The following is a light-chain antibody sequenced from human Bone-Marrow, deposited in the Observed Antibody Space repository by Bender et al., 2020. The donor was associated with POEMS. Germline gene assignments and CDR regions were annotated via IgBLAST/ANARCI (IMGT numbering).Light chain of an antibody. J-gene: IGLJ1*01. CDR2: SNY. CDR1: DSNFGGNN. V-gene: IGLV1-44*01. CDR3: CSYGGGGASHYV. Sequence: QSVLTQPPSASGTPGQSAIISCSGTDSNFGGNNVTWSQHLPGTAPRLVVYSNYQRPSGVSTRFSGSKSGNTASLTITGLQTEDEADYYCCSYGGGGASHYVFGTGTQVTVL.